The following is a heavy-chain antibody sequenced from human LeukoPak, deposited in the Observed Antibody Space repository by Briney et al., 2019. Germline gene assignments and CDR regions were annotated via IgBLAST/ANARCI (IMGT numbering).Heavy chain of an antibody. CDR2: IGAYNGNT. Sequence: ASVKVSCKASGYTFTRYGISWVRQAPGQVLEWMGWIGAYNGNTNYAQKLQGRVTMTTDTSTSTAYMELRSLRSDDTAVYYCARAPDYYDSSGYYGSHYFDYWGQGTLVTVSS. CDR3: ARAPDYYDSSGYYGSHYFDY. CDR1: GYTFTRYG. V-gene: IGHV1-18*01. D-gene: IGHD3-22*01. J-gene: IGHJ4*02.